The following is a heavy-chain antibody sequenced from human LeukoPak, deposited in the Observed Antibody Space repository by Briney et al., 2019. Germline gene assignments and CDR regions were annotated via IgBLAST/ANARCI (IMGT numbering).Heavy chain of an antibody. CDR3: ARVRGSGSYPDAFDI. CDR1: GGSISSYY. CDR2: IYYSGST. Sequence: SETLSLTCTVSGGSISSYYWGWIRQPPEKGLEWIGSIYYSGSTYYNPSLKSRVTISVDTSKNQFSLKLSSVTAADTAVYYCARVRGSGSYPDAFDIWGQGTMVTVSS. J-gene: IGHJ3*02. D-gene: IGHD1-26*01. V-gene: IGHV4-39*07.